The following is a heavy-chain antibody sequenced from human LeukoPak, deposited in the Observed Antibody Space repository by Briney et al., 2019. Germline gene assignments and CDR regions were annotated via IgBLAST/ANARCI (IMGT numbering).Heavy chain of an antibody. CDR1: GFTFSSYS. Sequence: GGSLRLSCAASGFTFSSYSMNWVRQAPGKGLEWVSSISSSSSYIYYADSVKGRFTISRDNAKNSLYLQMNSLRAEDTAVYYCAREGRAYDFWSGYYFDYWGQGTLVTVSS. CDR3: AREGRAYDFWSGYYFDY. J-gene: IGHJ4*02. CDR2: ISSSSSYI. D-gene: IGHD3-3*01. V-gene: IGHV3-21*01.